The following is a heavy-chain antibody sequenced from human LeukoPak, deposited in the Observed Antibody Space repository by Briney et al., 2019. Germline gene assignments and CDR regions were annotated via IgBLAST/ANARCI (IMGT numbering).Heavy chain of an antibody. CDR2: MTGSGGSA. Sequence: PGGSLRLSCAASGFTFSSHAMNWVRQAPGKGLEWLSAMTGSGGSAYYADSVKDRFTISRDNSKNTLYLQMNSLRAEDTAVYYCVKEYSSGWYYFDYWGQGTLVAVSS. J-gene: IGHJ4*02. D-gene: IGHD6-19*01. V-gene: IGHV3-23*01. CDR1: GFTFSSHA. CDR3: VKEYSSGWYYFDY.